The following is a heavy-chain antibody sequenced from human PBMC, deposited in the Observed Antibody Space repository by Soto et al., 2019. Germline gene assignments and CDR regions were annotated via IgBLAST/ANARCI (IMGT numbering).Heavy chain of an antibody. CDR1: GFTFSSYG. V-gene: IGHV3-33*01. CDR3: ARDSGGMDV. J-gene: IGHJ6*02. CDR2: IWYDGSNK. Sequence: QVQLVESGGGVVQPGRSLRLSCAASGFTFSSYGMHWVRQAPGKGLEWVAVIWYDGSNKYYADSVKGRFTISRDNSKNTLYLQMNSLRAEDTAVYYCARDSGGMDVWGQGTTVTVSS.